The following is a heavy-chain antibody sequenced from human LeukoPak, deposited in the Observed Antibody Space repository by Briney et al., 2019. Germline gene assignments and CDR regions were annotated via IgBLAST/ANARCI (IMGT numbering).Heavy chain of an antibody. V-gene: IGHV3-23*01. CDR3: ATNNGITMARGVERYYYGMDV. J-gene: IGHJ6*02. Sequence: GGSLRLSCAASGFTFSSYAMSWVRQAPGKGLEWVSAISGSGGSTYYADSVKGRFTISRDNSKNTLYLQMNSLRAEDTAVYYCATNNGITMARGVERYYYGMDVWGQGTTVTVSS. CDR1: GFTFSSYA. D-gene: IGHD3-10*01. CDR2: ISGSGGST.